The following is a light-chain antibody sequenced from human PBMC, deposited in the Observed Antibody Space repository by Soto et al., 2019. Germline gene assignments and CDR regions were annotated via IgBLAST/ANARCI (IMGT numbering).Light chain of an antibody. V-gene: IGLV2-14*01. CDR2: EVT. Sequence: QSVLTQPASVSGSPGQSITISCTGTSGDIGSYNRVSWYQQHPGKAPKLIIYEVTDRPSGVSNRFSGSKSGNTASLTISGLQAEDEGEYYCSSYTHINTRACVFGTGTKLTVL. CDR1: SGDIGSYNR. J-gene: IGLJ1*01. CDR3: SSYTHINTRACV.